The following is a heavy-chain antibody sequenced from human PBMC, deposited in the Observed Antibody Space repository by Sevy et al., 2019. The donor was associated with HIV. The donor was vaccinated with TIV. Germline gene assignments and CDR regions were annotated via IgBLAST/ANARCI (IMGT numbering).Heavy chain of an antibody. V-gene: IGHV1-18*04. CDR3: ATLKQ. J-gene: IGHJ4*02. CDR1: GSSFTKNG. CDR2: IGAYKGTV. Sequence: ASVKVSCQASGSSFTKNGISWVRQAPGQGLEWMGWIGAYKGTVNYAQRFQDRLTLTTDTSTATGYLELRNLRSDDTAVYYCATLKQWGQGTLVTVSS.